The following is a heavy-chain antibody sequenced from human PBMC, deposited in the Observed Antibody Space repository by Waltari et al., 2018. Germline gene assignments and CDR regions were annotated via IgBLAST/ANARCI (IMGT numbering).Heavy chain of an antibody. CDR1: GYSISSGYY. J-gene: IGHJ5*02. V-gene: IGHV4-38-2*01. Sequence: QVQLQESGPGLVKPSETLSLTCAVSGYSISSGYYWGWIRHPPGKGLEWIGSIYHSGSTYYNPSLKSRVTISVDTSKNQFSLKLSSVTAADTAVYYCARAPSITMVQPTGWFDPWGQGTLVTVSS. CDR2: IYHSGST. CDR3: ARAPSITMVQPTGWFDP. D-gene: IGHD3-10*01.